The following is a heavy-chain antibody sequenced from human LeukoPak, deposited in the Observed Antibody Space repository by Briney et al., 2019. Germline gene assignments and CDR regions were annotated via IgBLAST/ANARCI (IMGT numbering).Heavy chain of an antibody. CDR3: ARGPRYSSGWYGMDV. D-gene: IGHD6-19*01. Sequence: GASVKVSCKASGYTFTSYDISWVRQATGQGLEWMGWMNPNSGNTGYAQKFQGRVTMTRNTSISTAYMEVSSLRSEDTAVYYCARGPRYSSGWYGMDVWGQGTTVTVSS. CDR2: MNPNSGNT. CDR1: GYTFTSYD. V-gene: IGHV1-8*01. J-gene: IGHJ6*02.